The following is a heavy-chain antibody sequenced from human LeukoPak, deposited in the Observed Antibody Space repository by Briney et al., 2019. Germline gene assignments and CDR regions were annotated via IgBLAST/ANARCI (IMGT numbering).Heavy chain of an antibody. CDR2: IYYSGST. V-gene: IGHV4-39*01. Sequence: TSETLSLTCTVSGGSISSSSYYWGWIRQPPGKGLEWIGSIYYSGSTYYNPSLKSRVTISVDTSKNQFSLKLSSVTAADTAVYYCARLTQPQHSYGFESYYYMDVWGKGTTVTVSS. J-gene: IGHJ6*03. CDR1: GGSISSSSYY. CDR3: ARLTQPQHSYGFESYYYMDV. D-gene: IGHD5-18*01.